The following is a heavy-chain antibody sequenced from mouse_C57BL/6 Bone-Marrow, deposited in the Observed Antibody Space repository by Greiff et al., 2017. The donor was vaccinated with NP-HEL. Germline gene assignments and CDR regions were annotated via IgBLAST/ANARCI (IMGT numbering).Heavy chain of an antibody. CDR1: GFTFSDYY. D-gene: IGHD1-1*01. Sequence: EVKVVESEGGLVQPGSSMKLSCTASGFTFSDYYMAWVRQVPEKGLEWVANINYDGSSTYYLDSLKSRFIISRDNAKNILYLQMSSLKSEDTATYYCARDAYYGSFYAMDYWGQGTSVTVSS. J-gene: IGHJ4*01. V-gene: IGHV5-16*01. CDR3: ARDAYYGSFYAMDY. CDR2: INYDGSST.